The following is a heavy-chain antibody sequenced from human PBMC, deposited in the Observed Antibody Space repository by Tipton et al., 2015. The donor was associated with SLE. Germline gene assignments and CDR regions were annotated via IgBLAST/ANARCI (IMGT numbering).Heavy chain of an antibody. Sequence: TLSLTCTVSGGSISSYYWSWIRQPPGKGLEWIGYIYYSGSTNYNPSLKSRVTISVDTSKNQFSLKLSSVTAADTAVYYCARGRLASYYYYYGMDVWGQGTTVTVSS. D-gene: IGHD3-3*02. CDR2: IYYSGST. J-gene: IGHJ6*02. V-gene: IGHV4-59*12. CDR3: ARGRLASYYYYYGMDV. CDR1: GGSISSYY.